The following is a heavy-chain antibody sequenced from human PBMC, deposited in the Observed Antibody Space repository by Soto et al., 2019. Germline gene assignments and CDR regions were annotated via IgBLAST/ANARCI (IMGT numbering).Heavy chain of an antibody. J-gene: IGHJ5*02. V-gene: IGHV1-2*04. CDR1: GYTFTGYY. CDR2: INPNSGGT. CDR3: ARTGYKSGWSTFDP. Sequence: ASVKVSCKASGYTFTGYYMHWVRQAPGQGLEWMGWINPNSGGTNYAQKFQGWVTMTRDTSISTAYRELSRLRSDDTAVYYCARTGYKSGWSTFDPWGQGTLVTVSS. D-gene: IGHD6-19*01.